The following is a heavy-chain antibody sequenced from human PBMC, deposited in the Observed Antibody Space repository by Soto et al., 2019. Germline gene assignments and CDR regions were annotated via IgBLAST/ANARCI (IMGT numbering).Heavy chain of an antibody. CDR1: GYTFTGYY. J-gene: IGHJ4*02. Sequence: ASVKVSCKASGYTFTGYYMHWLRQAPGQGLEWMGWINPNSGGTNYAQKFQGRVTMTRDTSISTAYMELSRLRSDDTAVYYCARGVLNWNYEDYWGQGTLVTVSS. CDR3: ARGVLNWNYEDY. V-gene: IGHV1-2*02. CDR2: INPNSGGT. D-gene: IGHD1-7*01.